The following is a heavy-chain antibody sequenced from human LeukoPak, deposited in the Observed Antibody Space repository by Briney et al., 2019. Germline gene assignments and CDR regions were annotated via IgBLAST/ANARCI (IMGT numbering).Heavy chain of an antibody. CDR1: GGIYRITA. CDR2: IIPMSTTA. J-gene: IGHJ1*01. D-gene: IGHD4-23*01. Sequence: ASVKVSCKASGGIYRITAITWVRQAPGQGLEWMGGIIPMSTTANYAQKFQGRVTITRDDSTSTAYMEVSSLRSEDTALYYCATYGGNTAEYFQHWGQGTLVTVSS. CDR3: ATYGGNTAEYFQH. V-gene: IGHV1-69*05.